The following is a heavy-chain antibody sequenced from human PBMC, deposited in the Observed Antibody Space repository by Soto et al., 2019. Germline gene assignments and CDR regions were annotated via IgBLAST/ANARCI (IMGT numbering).Heavy chain of an antibody. CDR2: IYWDNDE. V-gene: IGHV2-5*02. J-gene: IGHJ4*02. D-gene: IGHD4-17*01. Sequence: QITLKESGPTLVKPTQTLTLTCTFSGFSLSTNGVGVGWIRQPPGKALEWLALIYWDNDERYSPSLKSRLIITKDTTKNQVVLTMSNMDPVDTATYYCAHRRVGYGDPDYYFEYWGQGILVNVSS. CDR3: AHRRVGYGDPDYYFEY. CDR1: GFSLSTNGVG.